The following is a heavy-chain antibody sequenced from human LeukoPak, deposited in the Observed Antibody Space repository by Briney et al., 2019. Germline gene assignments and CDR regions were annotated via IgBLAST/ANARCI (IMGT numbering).Heavy chain of an antibody. CDR2: INTNTGNP. V-gene: IGHV7-4-1*02. CDR1: GYTLTNYG. CDR3: ASTFLIDSSSQPYYGMDV. J-gene: IGHJ6*02. D-gene: IGHD6-13*01. Sequence: ASVKVSCKASGYTLTNYGMHWVRQAPGQRLEWMGWINTNTGNPTYAQGFTGRFVFSLDTSVSTAYLQISSLKAEDTAVYYCASTFLIDSSSQPYYGMDVWGQGTTVTVSS.